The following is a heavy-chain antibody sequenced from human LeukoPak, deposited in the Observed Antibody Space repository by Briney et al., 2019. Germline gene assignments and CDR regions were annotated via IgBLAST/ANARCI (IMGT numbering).Heavy chain of an antibody. Sequence: GGSLRLSCGASGFTFSRYWMHWVRQAPGKGLVWVSRINSDESSTSYADSVKGRFTISRDNVKNTLYLQMNRLRAEDTAVYYCARDKVDIVVVPAALFDYWGQGTLVTVSS. D-gene: IGHD2-2*01. CDR1: GFTFSRYW. CDR3: ARDKVDIVVVPAALFDY. V-gene: IGHV3-74*01. CDR2: INSDESST. J-gene: IGHJ4*02.